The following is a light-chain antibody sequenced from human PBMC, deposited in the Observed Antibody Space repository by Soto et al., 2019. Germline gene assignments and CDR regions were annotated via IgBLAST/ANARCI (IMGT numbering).Light chain of an antibody. CDR2: RAS. V-gene: IGKV1-5*03. J-gene: IGKJ5*01. CDR1: QSVRGW. CDR3: QQYISYSIT. Sequence: DIQMTQSPSTLSASVGDRVTLTCRASQSVRGWLAWYQQKPGKAPKLLIYRASSLVKGVPSRFSGTGSGTEFTLTINNLQPDDFATYYCQQYISYSITFGQGTRLEIE.